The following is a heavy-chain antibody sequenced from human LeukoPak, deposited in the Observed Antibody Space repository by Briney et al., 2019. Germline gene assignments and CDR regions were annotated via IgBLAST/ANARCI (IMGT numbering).Heavy chain of an antibody. Sequence: PGGSLRLSCAVSGFTFSDYYIDWVRQAPGKGPEWVSSISGSGGSTQYAASVQGRFTISRDNSKNTLYLQMNSLRAEDTAVYYCAKDPNGDYIGTFDIWGQGTMVTVSS. V-gene: IGHV3-23*01. CDR2: ISGSGGST. CDR1: GFTFSDYY. D-gene: IGHD4-17*01. CDR3: AKDPNGDYIGTFDI. J-gene: IGHJ3*02.